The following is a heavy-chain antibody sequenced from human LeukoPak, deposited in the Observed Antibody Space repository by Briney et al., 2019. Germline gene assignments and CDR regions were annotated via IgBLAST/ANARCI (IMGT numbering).Heavy chain of an antibody. D-gene: IGHD2-8*01. V-gene: IGHV3-48*04. Sequence: GGSLRLSCTTSGFNFFNYNMNWVRQAPGKGLEWISHISSTSSTIKYADSVKGRFTISRDNAKNSLHLQMNSLKTEDTALYYCARGHANGWNEDCMDVWGKGTTVTVS. J-gene: IGHJ6*03. CDR2: ISSTSSTI. CDR1: GFNFFNYN. CDR3: ARGHANGWNEDCMDV.